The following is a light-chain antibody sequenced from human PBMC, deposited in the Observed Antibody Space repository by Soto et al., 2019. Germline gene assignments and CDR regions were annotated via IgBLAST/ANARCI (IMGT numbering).Light chain of an antibody. J-gene: IGKJ1*01. Sequence: EIVMTQSPATLSVSPGERATLSCRASQSVSSNLAWYQQKPGQAPGLLIYGASTRATGIPARFSGSGSGTEFTLTISSLQSEDFAVYYCQQHNNLWTFGQGTKV. V-gene: IGKV3-15*01. CDR3: QQHNNLWT. CDR2: GAS. CDR1: QSVSSN.